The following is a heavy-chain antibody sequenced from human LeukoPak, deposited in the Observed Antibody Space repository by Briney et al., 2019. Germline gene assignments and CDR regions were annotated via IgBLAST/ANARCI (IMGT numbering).Heavy chain of an antibody. V-gene: IGHV1-69*04. CDR3: ARGEAVAGTKFDY. CDR1: GGTFSSYA. CDR2: IIPILGIA. Sequence: SVKVSCKASGGTFSSYAISWVRQAPGQGLEWMGRIIPILGIANYAQKFQDRVTITADKSTSTAYMELSSLRSEDTAVYYCARGEAVAGTKFDYWGQGTLVTVSS. D-gene: IGHD6-19*01. J-gene: IGHJ4*02.